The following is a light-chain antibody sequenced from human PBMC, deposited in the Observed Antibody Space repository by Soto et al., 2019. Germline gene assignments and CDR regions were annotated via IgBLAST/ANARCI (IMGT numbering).Light chain of an antibody. Sequence: IQLTQSPSSLSASVGDSVTTTCRASQGISRYLSWYQQKPGRAPKLLISAASTLQSGVPARFSGSGSGTDFTLSITSLQPEDFATYYCQQLNTYPVTFGGGTKVDIK. V-gene: IGKV1-9*01. J-gene: IGKJ4*01. CDR3: QQLNTYPVT. CDR2: AAS. CDR1: QGISRY.